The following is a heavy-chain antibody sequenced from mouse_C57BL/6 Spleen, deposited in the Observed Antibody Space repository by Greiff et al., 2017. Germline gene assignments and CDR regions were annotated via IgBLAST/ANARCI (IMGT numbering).Heavy chain of an antibody. V-gene: IGHV3-6*01. CDR3: ARGGGLRHWYFDV. CDR1: GYSITSGYY. J-gene: IGHJ1*03. D-gene: IGHD2-2*01. CDR2: ISYDGSN. Sequence: DVKLVESGPGLVKPSQSLSLTCSVTGYSITSGYYWNWIRQFPGNKLEWMGFISYDGSNNYNPSLKNRTSITRDTSKNQFFLKLSSVTTEDTATYYCARGGGLRHWYFDVWGTGTSVTVSS.